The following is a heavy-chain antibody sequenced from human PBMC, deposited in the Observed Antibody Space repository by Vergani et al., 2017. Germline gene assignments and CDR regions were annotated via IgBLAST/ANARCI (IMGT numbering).Heavy chain of an antibody. V-gene: IGHV1-69*06. Sequence: QVQLVQSGAEVKEPGSSVKVSCKASGGTFTSSAISWVRQAPGQALRWMGWIIPIFGTANYAQKFQGRVTITADKSTSTAYMELSSLRSEETAVYYCAGDRMVRGVIIGGVDYWGQGTLVTVSS. CDR1: GGTFTSSA. J-gene: IGHJ4*02. D-gene: IGHD3-10*01. CDR2: IIPIFGTA. CDR3: AGDRMVRGVIIGGVDY.